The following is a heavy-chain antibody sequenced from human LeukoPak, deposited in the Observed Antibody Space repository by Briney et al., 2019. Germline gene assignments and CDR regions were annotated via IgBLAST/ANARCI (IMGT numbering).Heavy chain of an antibody. CDR3: ARWRGSTSERSDY. CDR2: IKQDGSAK. J-gene: IGHJ4*02. D-gene: IGHD2-2*01. V-gene: IGHV3-7*01. Sequence: GGSLRLSCTASGFTFSDYWMTWVSQAPGKGLEWVVNIKQDGSAKYYVDSVKGRFTISRDNAKNSLYLQMDSLRVEDTATYYCARWRGSTSERSDYWGQGTLVTVSS. CDR1: GFTFSDYW.